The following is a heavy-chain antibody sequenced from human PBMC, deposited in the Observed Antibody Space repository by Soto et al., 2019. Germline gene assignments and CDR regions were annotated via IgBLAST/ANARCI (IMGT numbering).Heavy chain of an antibody. CDR1: GYRFTSYW. CDR2: IYPGDSDT. V-gene: IGHV5-51*01. J-gene: IGHJ4*02. D-gene: IGHD6-19*01. CDR3: ARRDSSGWYYFDY. Sequence: GESLKISCKGSGYRFTSYWIGWVRQMPEKGLEWMGIIYPGDSDTRYSPSFQGQVTISADKSISTAYLQWSSLKASEPAIYYCARRDSSGWYYFDYWGQGTPVTSPQ.